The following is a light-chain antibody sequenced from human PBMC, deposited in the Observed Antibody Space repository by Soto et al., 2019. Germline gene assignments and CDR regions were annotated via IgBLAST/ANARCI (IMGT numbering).Light chain of an antibody. CDR2: DVS. V-gene: IGLV2-11*01. CDR1: SSDVGGYNY. CDR3: SSYAGSYTHYV. J-gene: IGLJ1*01. Sequence: QSALTQPRSVSGSPGQSVTISCTGTSSDVGGYNYVSWYQQHPGKAPKFMIYDVSKRPSGVPDRFSGSKSGNTASLTISGLQAEDEADYYCSSYAGSYTHYVFGTGTKLTVL.